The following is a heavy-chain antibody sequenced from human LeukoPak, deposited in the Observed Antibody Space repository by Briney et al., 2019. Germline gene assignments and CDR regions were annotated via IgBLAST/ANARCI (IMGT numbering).Heavy chain of an antibody. D-gene: IGHD1-26*01. CDR3: ARATNFYYYYGMDV. Sequence: ASVKVSCKASGYTFTSYDMHWVRQAPGQGLEWMGIISPSGGSTIYAQKFQDRVTMTRDTSTSTVYMELSSQTSEDTAVYYCARATNFYYYYGMDVWGQGTTVTVSS. V-gene: IGHV1-46*01. CDR2: ISPSGGST. J-gene: IGHJ6*02. CDR1: GYTFTSYD.